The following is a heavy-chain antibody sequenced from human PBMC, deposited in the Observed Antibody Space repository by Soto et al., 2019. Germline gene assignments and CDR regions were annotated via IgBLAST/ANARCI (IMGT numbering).Heavy chain of an antibody. Sequence: EVQLVESGGALVQPGGSLRLSCAASGFTVSSKYMSWVRQAPGKGLEWVSLIQSGGTTYYADSVKGRFTISRDTSXXXXXXXXXXXXXXXXXXXXXXXXXXXXXXXXXYGVPLDVWGKGTTVTVSS. V-gene: IGHV3-66*01. D-gene: IGHD1-1*01. CDR2: IQSGGTT. CDR1: GFTVSSKY. CDR3: XXXXXXXXXXXXYGVPLDV. J-gene: IGHJ6*04.